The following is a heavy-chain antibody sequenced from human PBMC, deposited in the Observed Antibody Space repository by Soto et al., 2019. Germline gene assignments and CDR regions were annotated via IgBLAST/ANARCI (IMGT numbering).Heavy chain of an antibody. D-gene: IGHD3-22*01. CDR1: GYTFSSYA. J-gene: IGHJ6*02. Sequence: QVQLVESGGGVVQPGRSLRLSCSASGYTFSSYAMHWGRQAPGKGLEWVAAISYDGGNKYYADSLMGRFTISRDNYKNTLYLQMNSLRAEDKAVYYCAKDLVVFVTYYYGLDVWGPGTTVTVSS. CDR3: AKDLVVFVTYYYGLDV. CDR2: ISYDGGNK. V-gene: IGHV3-30*18.